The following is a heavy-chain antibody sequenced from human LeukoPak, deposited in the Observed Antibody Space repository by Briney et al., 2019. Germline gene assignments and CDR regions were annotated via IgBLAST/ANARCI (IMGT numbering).Heavy chain of an antibody. D-gene: IGHD1-1*01. J-gene: IGHJ5*02. Sequence: GGSLILSCAASGFTFSTYAMSWVRQAPGKGLKWVSAVGLSGSVTYYADSVKGRFTISRDNSKNTLYLQMNTLRAEDTAVYYCARQTGNWNDGRWFDPWGQGTLVTVSS. CDR3: ARQTGNWNDGRWFDP. V-gene: IGHV3-23*01. CDR1: GFTFSTYA. CDR2: VGLSGSVT.